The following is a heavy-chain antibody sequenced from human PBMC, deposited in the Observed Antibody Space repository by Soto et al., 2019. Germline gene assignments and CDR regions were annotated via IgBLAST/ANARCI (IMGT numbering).Heavy chain of an antibody. CDR1: GGSISSSSNH. CDR2: IYYSGST. V-gene: IGHV4-39*07. D-gene: IGHD2-21*02. J-gene: IGHJ4*02. CDR3: ARVAPPYCGGDCYIDY. Sequence: SETLSLTCTVSGGSISSSSNHWGWIRQPPGKGLEWIGNIYYSGSTYYNPSLKSRVTISVDTSKNQFSLKLSSVTAADTAVYYCARVAPPYCGGDCYIDYWGQGTLVTVSS.